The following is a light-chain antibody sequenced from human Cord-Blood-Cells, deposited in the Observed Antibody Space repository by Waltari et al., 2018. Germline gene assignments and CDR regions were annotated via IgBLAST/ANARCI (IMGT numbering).Light chain of an antibody. J-gene: IGKJ2*03. CDR2: GAS. Sequence: EIVMTQSPATLSVSPGERATLSCRASQSGSSNLAWYQQKPGQDPRRLIYGASTRATGIPARCSGSGSGTEFTLTISSLQSEDFAVYYCQQYNNWPLYSFGQGTKLEIK. CDR1: QSGSSN. CDR3: QQYNNWPLYS. V-gene: IGKV3-15*01.